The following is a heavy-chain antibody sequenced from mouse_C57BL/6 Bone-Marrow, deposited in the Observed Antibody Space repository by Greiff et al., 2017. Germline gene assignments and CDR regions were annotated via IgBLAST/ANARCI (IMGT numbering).Heavy chain of an antibody. CDR2: ISSGSSTI. D-gene: IGHD6-2*01. V-gene: IGHV5-17*01. Sequence: DVMLVESGGGLVKPGGSLKLSCAASGFTFSDYGMHWVRQAPEKGLEWVAYISSGSSTIYYADTVKGRFTISRDNAKNTLFLQMTSLRSEDTAMYYCARRLLYAMDYWGQGTSVTVSS. J-gene: IGHJ4*01. CDR3: ARRLLYAMDY. CDR1: GFTFSDYG.